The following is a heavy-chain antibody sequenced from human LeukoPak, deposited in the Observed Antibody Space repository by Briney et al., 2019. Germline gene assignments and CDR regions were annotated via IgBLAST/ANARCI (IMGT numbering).Heavy chain of an antibody. J-gene: IGHJ6*03. CDR3: AKGGYPAKYYYMDV. D-gene: IGHD6-25*01. CDR1: GFTFNYYS. Sequence: GGSVTLSCSASGFTFNYYSMNWLRPAPGKELEGVSRISGGSRDTYYADSVKGRFTISRDNSKNTLYLQMNSLRAEDTAVYYCAKGGYPAKYYYMDVWGKGTMVTISS. V-gene: IGHV3-21*04. CDR2: ISGGSRDT.